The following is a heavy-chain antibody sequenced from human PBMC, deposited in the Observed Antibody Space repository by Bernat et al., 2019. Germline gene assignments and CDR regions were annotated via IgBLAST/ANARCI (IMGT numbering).Heavy chain of an antibody. J-gene: IGHJ4*02. CDR3: AKDPITRDCSGGSCYSLDVY. Sequence: QVQLVESGGGVVQPGGSLRLSCAASGFTFSSYGMHWVRQAPGKGLEWVAFIRYDGSNKYYADSVKGRFTISRDNSKNTLYLQMNSLRAEDTAVYYCAKDPITRDCSGGSCYSLDVYWGQGTLVTVSS. CDR1: GFTFSSYG. V-gene: IGHV3-30*02. D-gene: IGHD2-15*01. CDR2: IRYDGSNK.